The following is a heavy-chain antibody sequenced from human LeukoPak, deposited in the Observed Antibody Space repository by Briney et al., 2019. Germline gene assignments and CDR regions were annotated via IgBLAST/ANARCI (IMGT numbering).Heavy chain of an antibody. Sequence: ASVKVSCTASGYTFTSYGISWVRQAPGQGLEWMGWISAYNGNTNYAQKLQGRVTMTTDTSTSTAYMELRSLRSDDTAVYYCARAVPRAGNPDYWGQGTLVTVSS. V-gene: IGHV1-18*01. J-gene: IGHJ4*02. CDR1: GYTFTSYG. CDR3: ARAVPRAGNPDY. D-gene: IGHD1-1*01. CDR2: ISAYNGNT.